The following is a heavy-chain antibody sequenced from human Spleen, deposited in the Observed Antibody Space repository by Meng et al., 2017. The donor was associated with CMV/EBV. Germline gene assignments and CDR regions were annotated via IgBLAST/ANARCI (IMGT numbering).Heavy chain of an antibody. Sequence: ASVKVSCKASGYTFTSYDVNWVRQATGQGLEWMGWMNPNSGNTGYAQKFQGRVTMTRDTSVSTAYLELFSLGSDDTAVYYCARGGTLYSDAYEDYWGQGTLVTVSS. CDR3: ARGGTLYSDAYEDY. D-gene: IGHD3-16*01. CDR1: GYTFTSYD. CDR2: MNPNSGNT. V-gene: IGHV1-8*01. J-gene: IGHJ4*02.